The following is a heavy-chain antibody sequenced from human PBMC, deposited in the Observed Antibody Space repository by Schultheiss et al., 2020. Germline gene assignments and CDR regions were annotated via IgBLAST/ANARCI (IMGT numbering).Heavy chain of an antibody. V-gene: IGHV3-48*01. CDR1: GFTFGDYA. D-gene: IGHD3-9*01. Sequence: GGSLRLSCTASGFTFGDYAMSWFRQAPGKGLEWVSYISSSSSTIYYADSVKGRFTISRDNAKNSLYLQMNSLRAEDTAVYYCASLIGDILTGYPQGAWGQGTLVTVSS. CDR3: ASLIGDILTGYPQGA. CDR2: ISSSSSTI. J-gene: IGHJ5*02.